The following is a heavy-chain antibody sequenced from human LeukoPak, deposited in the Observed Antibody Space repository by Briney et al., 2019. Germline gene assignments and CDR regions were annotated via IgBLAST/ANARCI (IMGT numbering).Heavy chain of an antibody. CDR3: ARLGRGVVVVAVTTQRKRGFDY. Sequence: ASETLSLTCAVYGGSFSGYYWSWIRQPPGKGLEWIGEINHSGSPNYNPSLKSRVTISVDTSKNQFSLKLSSVTAADTAVYYCARLGRGVVVVAVTTQRKRGFDYWGQGTLVTVSS. CDR1: GGSFSGYY. CDR2: INHSGSP. V-gene: IGHV4-34*01. D-gene: IGHD2-15*01. J-gene: IGHJ4*02.